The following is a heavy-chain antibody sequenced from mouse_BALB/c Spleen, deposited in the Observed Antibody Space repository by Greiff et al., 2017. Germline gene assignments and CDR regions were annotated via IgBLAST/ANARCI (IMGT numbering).Heavy chain of an antibody. CDR3: TRDQAYYRYEGYFDY. J-gene: IGHJ2*01. Sequence: DVQLVESGGGLVKPGGSLKLSCAASGFTFSSYTMSWVRQTPEKRLEWVATISSGGSYTYYPDSVKGRFTISRDNAKNTLYLQMSSLKSEDTAMYYCTRDQAYYRYEGYFDYWGQGTTLTVSS. V-gene: IGHV5-6-4*01. CDR2: ISSGGSYT. D-gene: IGHD2-14*01. CDR1: GFTFSSYT.